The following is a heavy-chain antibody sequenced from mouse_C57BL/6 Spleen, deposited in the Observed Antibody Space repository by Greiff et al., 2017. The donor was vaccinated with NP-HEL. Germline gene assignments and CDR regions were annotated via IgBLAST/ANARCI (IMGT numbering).Heavy chain of an antibody. D-gene: IGHD1-1*02. J-gene: IGHJ4*01. V-gene: IGHV1-61*01. CDR1: GYTFTSYW. Sequence: QVQLQQPGAELVRPGSSVKLSCKASGYTFTSYWMDWVKQRPGQGLEWIGNIYPSDSETHYNQKFKDKATLTVDKSSSTAYMQLSSLTSEDSAVYYCAKAPYGILMDYWGQGTSVTVSS. CDR3: AKAPYGILMDY. CDR2: IYPSDSET.